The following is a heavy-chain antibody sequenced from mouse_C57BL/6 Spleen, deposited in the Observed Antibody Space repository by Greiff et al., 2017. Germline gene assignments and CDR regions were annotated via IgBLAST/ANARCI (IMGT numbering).Heavy chain of an antibody. Sequence: QVQLQQPGAELVKPGASVKLSCKASGYTFTSSWMHWVKQRPGRGLGWIGRIDPTGGGTKSNEKFRGKATLTVDKPSSTAYMQLSSLTSEDSAVYYCARYEYDDYFDYWGQGTTLTGAS. CDR1: GYTFTSSW. CDR2: IDPTGGGT. V-gene: IGHV1-72*01. CDR3: ARYEYDDYFDY. J-gene: IGHJ2*01. D-gene: IGHD2-4*01.